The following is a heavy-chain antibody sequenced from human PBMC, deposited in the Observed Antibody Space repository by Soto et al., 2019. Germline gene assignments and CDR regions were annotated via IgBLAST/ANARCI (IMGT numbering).Heavy chain of an antibody. CDR1: GFTFSSYG. CDR3: ARDQYRNNWFDP. Sequence: GGSLRLSCAASGFTFSSYGMHWVRQAPGKGLEWVAVIWYDGSNKYYADSVKGRFTISRDNSKNTLYLQMNSLRAEDTAVYYCARDQYRNNWFDPWGQGTLVTVSS. V-gene: IGHV3-33*01. D-gene: IGHD5-18*01. J-gene: IGHJ5*02. CDR2: IWYDGSNK.